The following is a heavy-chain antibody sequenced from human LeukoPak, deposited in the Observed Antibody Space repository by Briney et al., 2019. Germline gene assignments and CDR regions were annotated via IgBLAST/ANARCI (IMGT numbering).Heavy chain of an antibody. D-gene: IGHD3-9*01. CDR3: ARSVYDISSYYYGMDV. CDR2: INHSGST. CDR1: GGSFSGYC. V-gene: IGHV4-34*01. J-gene: IGHJ6*02. Sequence: SETLSLTCAVYGGSFSGYCWSWIRQPPGKGLEWIGEINHSGSTNYNPSLKSRVTISVDTSKNQFSLKLSSVTAADTAVYYCARSVYDISSYYYGMDVWGQGTTVTVSS.